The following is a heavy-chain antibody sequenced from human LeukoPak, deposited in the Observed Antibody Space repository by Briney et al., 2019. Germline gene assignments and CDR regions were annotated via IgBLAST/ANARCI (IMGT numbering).Heavy chain of an antibody. Sequence: SQTLSLTCAISGDSVSSNSAAWNWIRQSPSRGLEWLGRTYYRSKWYSRYALSVKSRITINPDTSKNQSSLQLNSVTPDDTAVYYCARGGSYPLDYWGQGTLVTVSS. CDR3: ARGGSYPLDY. CDR1: GDSVSSNSAA. V-gene: IGHV6-1*01. D-gene: IGHD1-26*01. J-gene: IGHJ4*02. CDR2: TYYRSKWYS.